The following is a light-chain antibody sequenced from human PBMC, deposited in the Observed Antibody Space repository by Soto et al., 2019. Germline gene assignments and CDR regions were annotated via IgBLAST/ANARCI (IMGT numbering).Light chain of an antibody. J-gene: IGKJ3*01. V-gene: IGKV1-5*01. CDR2: DAS. CDR3: QQYGFT. CDR1: QSISSW. Sequence: DIQMTQSPSTLSASVGDRVTITCRASQSISSWLAWYQQKPGKAPKLLIYDASSLESGVPSRFSGSGSGTEFTLTISSLQPDDFATYYCQQYGFTFDPATKVAIK.